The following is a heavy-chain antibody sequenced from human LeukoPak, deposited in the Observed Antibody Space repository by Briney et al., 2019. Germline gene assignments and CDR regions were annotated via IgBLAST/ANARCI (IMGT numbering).Heavy chain of an antibody. CDR3: ARDYRELIDY. Sequence: SETLSLTCTVSGYSISSGYYWGWIRQPPGKGLEWIGSIYHSGSTDYNPSLKSRVTISVDTSKNQFSLKLSSVTAADTAVYYGARDYRELIDYWGQGTLVTVSS. CDR2: IYHSGST. D-gene: IGHD1-26*01. V-gene: IGHV4-38-2*02. J-gene: IGHJ4*02. CDR1: GYSISSGYY.